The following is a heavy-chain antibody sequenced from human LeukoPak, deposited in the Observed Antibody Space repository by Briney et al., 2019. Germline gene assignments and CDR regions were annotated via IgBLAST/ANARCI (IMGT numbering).Heavy chain of an antibody. J-gene: IGHJ4*02. CDR2: IYYSGST. CDR3: APGSRARPFDY. CDR1: GDSLSRCY. Sequence: SETETLLCTVSGDSLSRCYWSWIRQPPGKGLEWIGYIYYSGSTNYNPSLKSRRDISVDTSKKQFSLKLSSVTAADTAVYYCAPGSRARPFDYWGQGTLVTVSS. V-gene: IGHV4-59*01.